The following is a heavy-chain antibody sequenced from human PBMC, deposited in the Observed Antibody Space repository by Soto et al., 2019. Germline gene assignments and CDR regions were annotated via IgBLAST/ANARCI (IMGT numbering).Heavy chain of an antibody. D-gene: IGHD5-12*01. CDR3: AREGVAPYDYYGMDV. J-gene: IGHJ6*02. CDR2: ISTYNGDT. V-gene: IGHV1-18*01. Sequence: QVQLVQSGAEVMKPGASVKVSCKASGYTFTRSGIIWVRQAPGHGLEWMGWISTYNGDTNYAQTFQGRVTMTTDTSTSTVYIELRSLRSDDTAVYYCAREGVAPYDYYGMDVWGQGTPVTVSS. CDR1: GYTFTRSG.